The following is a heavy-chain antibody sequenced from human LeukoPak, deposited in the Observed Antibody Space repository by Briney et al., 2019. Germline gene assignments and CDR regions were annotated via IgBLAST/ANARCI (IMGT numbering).Heavy chain of an antibody. CDR2: ISGSGGST. J-gene: IGHJ4*02. V-gene: IGHV3-23*01. CDR3: ARDSSYYYDSSDMGGYFFDY. D-gene: IGHD3-22*01. Sequence: GGSLRLSRAASGFTFSSYAMSWVRQAPGKGLEWVSAISGSGGSTYYADSVKGRFTISRDNSKNTLYLQMNSLRAEDTAVYYCARDSSYYYDSSDMGGYFFDYWGQGTLVTVSS. CDR1: GFTFSSYA.